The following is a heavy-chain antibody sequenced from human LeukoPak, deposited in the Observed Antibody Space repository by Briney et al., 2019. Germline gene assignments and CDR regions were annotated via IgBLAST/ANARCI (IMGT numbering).Heavy chain of an antibody. CDR1: GFTFSSYS. CDR2: ISSSGSTI. CDR3: ASGVVVTAIGSAFDY. D-gene: IGHD2-21*02. V-gene: IGHV3-48*04. Sequence: GGSLRLSCAASGFTFSSYSMNWVRQAPGKGLEWVSYISSSGSTIYYADSVKGRFTISRDNAKNSLYLQMNSLRAEDTAVYYCASGVVVTAIGSAFDYWGHGTLVTVSS. J-gene: IGHJ4*01.